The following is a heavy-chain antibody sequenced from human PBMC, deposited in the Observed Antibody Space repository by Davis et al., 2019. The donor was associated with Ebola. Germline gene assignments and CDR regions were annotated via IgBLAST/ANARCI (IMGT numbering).Heavy chain of an antibody. J-gene: IGHJ4*02. V-gene: IGHV5-51*01. CDR1: GYRFPSYW. CDR3: ARQESLYGWSDH. Sequence: GGSLRLSCKGSGYRFPSYWIGWVRQMPGKGLEWMGIIYPGDSDTRYSPSFEGQVTISVDRSITTAYLQWRSLRASDTAVYYCARQESLYGWSDHWGQGTLVTVSS. CDR2: IYPGDSDT. D-gene: IGHD3-10*01.